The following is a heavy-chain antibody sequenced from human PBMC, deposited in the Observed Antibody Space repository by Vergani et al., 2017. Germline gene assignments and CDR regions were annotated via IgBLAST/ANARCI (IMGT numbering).Heavy chain of an antibody. V-gene: IGHV3-30*02. CDR3: AKDRNIVVVPAAMGAFDI. CDR1: GFTFRIYG. CDR2: IRYDGTKR. J-gene: IGHJ3*02. D-gene: IGHD2-2*01. Sequence: QVQLVESGGGVVQPGGSLRLSCIASGFTFRIYGMHWVRQAPGKGLEWVAFIRYDGTKRFYGDSVKGRFTISRDNSQTTVFLQMNSLRADDSAVYYCAKDRNIVVVPAAMGAFDIWGQGTMVTVSS.